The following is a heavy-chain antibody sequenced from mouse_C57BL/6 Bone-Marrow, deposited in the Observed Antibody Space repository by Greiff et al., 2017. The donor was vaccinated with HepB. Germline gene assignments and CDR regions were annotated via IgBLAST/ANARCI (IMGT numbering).Heavy chain of an antibody. CDR3: ARDRGLGPIAY. Sequence: EVMLVESGGGLVKPGGSLKLSCAASGFTFSSYAMSWVRQTPEKRLEWVATISDGGSYTYYPDNVKGRFTISRDNAKNNLYLQMSHLKSEDTAMYYCARDRGLGPIAYWGQGTLVTVSA. CDR2: ISDGGSYT. V-gene: IGHV5-4*01. J-gene: IGHJ3*01. D-gene: IGHD4-1*01. CDR1: GFTFSSYA.